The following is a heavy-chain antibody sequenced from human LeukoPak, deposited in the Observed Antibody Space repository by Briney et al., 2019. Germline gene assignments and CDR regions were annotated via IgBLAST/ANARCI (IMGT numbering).Heavy chain of an antibody. D-gene: IGHD1-26*01. CDR3: ARDQGGSYSY. CDR2: ISSLSGTR. CDR1: EFTFSSYS. J-gene: IGHJ4*02. V-gene: IGHV3-48*01. Sequence: GGSLRLSCAASEFTFSSYSMNWVRQAPGKGLEWVSFISSLSGTRDHADSVKGRFTISRDNAKNSLYLHMNSLRAEDTAVYYCARDQGGSYSYWGQGTLVTVSS.